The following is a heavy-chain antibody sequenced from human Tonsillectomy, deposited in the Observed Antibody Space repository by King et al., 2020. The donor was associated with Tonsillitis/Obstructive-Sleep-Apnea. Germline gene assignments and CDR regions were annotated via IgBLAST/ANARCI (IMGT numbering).Heavy chain of an antibody. CDR2: ISGSSRTI. CDR3: ARDRYSSSSSGAFDI. D-gene: IGHD6-6*01. V-gene: IGHV3-48*02. CDR1: GFTFSSYS. J-gene: IGHJ3*02. Sequence: VQLVESGGGLVQPGGSLRLSCAASGFTFSSYSMNWVRQAPGKGLGWVSYISGSSRTIYYAYSVKGRFTISRDNSKNSLYLQMNSLRDEDTAVYYCARDRYSSSSSGAFDIWGQGTMVTVSS.